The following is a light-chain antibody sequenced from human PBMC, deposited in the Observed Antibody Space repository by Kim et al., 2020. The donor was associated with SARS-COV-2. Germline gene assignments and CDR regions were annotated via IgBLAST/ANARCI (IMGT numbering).Light chain of an antibody. CDR1: QSISSW. CDR3: QQYNSFPLT. J-gene: IGKJ1*01. CDR2: DAS. Sequence: DIQMTQSPSTLSASVGDRVTITCRASQSISSWLAWYQQKPVKAPNLLIYDASSLESGVPSRFSGSGSGTEFTLTISSLQPDDFATYYCQQYNSFPLTFGQGTKVDIK. V-gene: IGKV1-5*01.